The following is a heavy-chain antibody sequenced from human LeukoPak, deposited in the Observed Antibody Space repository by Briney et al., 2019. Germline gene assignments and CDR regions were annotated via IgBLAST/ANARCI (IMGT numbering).Heavy chain of an antibody. Sequence: KPPGTLSLTCTVSGGSISSGGYYWTWIRQHPGKGLEWIGYIYYSGSTYYNPSLKSRVTISVDTSKNQFSLKLSSVTAADTAVYYCALGYCGGGRCYAREYFQHWGQGTLVTVSS. CDR1: GGSISSGGYY. J-gene: IGHJ1*01. CDR3: ALGYCGGGRCYAREYFQH. V-gene: IGHV4-31*03. CDR2: IYYSGST. D-gene: IGHD2-15*01.